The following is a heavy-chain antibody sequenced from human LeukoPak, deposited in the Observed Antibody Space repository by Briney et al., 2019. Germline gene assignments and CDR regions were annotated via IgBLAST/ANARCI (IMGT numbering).Heavy chain of an antibody. CDR2: IYSAGST. J-gene: IGHJ4*02. V-gene: IGHV3-53*01. Sequence: GGSLRLSCTVSGFTVSSNSMSWVRQAPGKGLEWVSFIYSAGSTHYSDSVKGRFTISIDNSKNTLYLQMNSLRAEDTAVYYCARADTAMGVFDYWGQGTLVTVSS. D-gene: IGHD5-18*01. CDR3: ARADTAMGVFDY. CDR1: GFTVSSNS.